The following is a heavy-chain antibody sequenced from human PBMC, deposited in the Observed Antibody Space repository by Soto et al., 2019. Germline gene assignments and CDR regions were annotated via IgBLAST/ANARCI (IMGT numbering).Heavy chain of an antibody. D-gene: IGHD1-1*01. J-gene: IGHJ6*02. CDR3: ARNQREYYYYGMDV. CDR2: IYWDDDK. V-gene: IGHV2-5*02. Sequence: SGPTLVNRTQTLTLTCSFSVFSLSTSGVGVGWIRQPPGKALEWLALIYWDDDKRYSPSLSSRLTVTKDTSNNQVVLTMTNMDPVDTATYYCARNQREYYYYGMDVWGQGTTVTVS. CDR1: VFSLSTSGVG.